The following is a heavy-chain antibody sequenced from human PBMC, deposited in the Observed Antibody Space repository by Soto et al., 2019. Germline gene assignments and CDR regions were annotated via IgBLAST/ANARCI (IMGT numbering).Heavy chain of an antibody. CDR1: GYSFTSYW. CDR2: IYPGDSDT. D-gene: IGHD3-22*01. V-gene: IGHV5-51*01. Sequence: PGESLKISCKGSGYSFTSYWIGWVRQMPGKGLEWMGIIYPGDSDTRYSPSFQGQVTISADKSISTAYLQWSSLKASDTAMYYCARVLSVNAQSGYYNWFDPWGQGTLVTVSS. J-gene: IGHJ5*02. CDR3: ARVLSVNAQSGYYNWFDP.